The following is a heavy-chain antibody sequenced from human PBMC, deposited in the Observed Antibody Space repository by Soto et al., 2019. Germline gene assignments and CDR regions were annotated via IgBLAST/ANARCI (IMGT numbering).Heavy chain of an antibody. D-gene: IGHD6-13*01. CDR1: EFTFSSNA. J-gene: IGHJ5*02. CDR2: ITGSGSTI. CDR3: AKDFTAYLSSWFHL. V-gene: IGHV3-23*01. Sequence: EVQLLESGGGLVQPGGSLRLSCAAFEFTFSSNAMHWVRQAPGKGLEWVSGITGSGSTIFYADSVKGRFTISRDNFKNTLSLHMSSLRAEDTAIYYCAKDFTAYLSSWFHLWGQGTLVTVSS.